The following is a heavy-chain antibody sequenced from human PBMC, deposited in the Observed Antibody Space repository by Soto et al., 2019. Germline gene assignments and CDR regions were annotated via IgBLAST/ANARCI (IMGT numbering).Heavy chain of an antibody. CDR2: IFYSGRSGST. Sequence: SETLSLTCSVSGGSINSYYWSWIRQPPGKGLEWIGYIFYSGRSGSTNYNPSLKSRVTISVDTSKNQFSLKVSSVTAADTAVYYCAKTALGWLDPWGQGTLVTVSS. CDR3: AKTALGWLDP. CDR1: GGSINSYY. D-gene: IGHD2-21*02. J-gene: IGHJ5*02. V-gene: IGHV4-59*01.